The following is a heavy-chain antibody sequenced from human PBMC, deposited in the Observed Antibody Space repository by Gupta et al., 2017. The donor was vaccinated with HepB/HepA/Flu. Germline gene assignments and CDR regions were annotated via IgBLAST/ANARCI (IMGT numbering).Heavy chain of an antibody. CDR1: GGTFSSYA. V-gene: IGHV1-69*06. CDR3: ARYCSSTSCPYYYYYMDV. J-gene: IGHJ6*03. Sequence: QVQLVQSGAEVKKPGSSVKVSCKASGGTFSSYAISWERQAPGQGLEWMGGIIPIFGTANYAQKFQGRVTITADKSTSTAYMELSSLRSEDTAVYYCARYCSSTSCPYYYYYMDVWGKGTTVTVSS. CDR2: IIPIFGTA. D-gene: IGHD2-2*01.